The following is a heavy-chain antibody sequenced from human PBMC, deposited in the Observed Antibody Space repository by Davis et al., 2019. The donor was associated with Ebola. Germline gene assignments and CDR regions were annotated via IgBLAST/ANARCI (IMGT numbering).Heavy chain of an antibody. Sequence: ASVKVSCKASGYTFTSYGITWVRQAPGQRLEWMGWINAGNGNTKYSQKFQGRVTITRDTSASTDYMELSSLRSEDTAVYYCARRWLQPHDAFDIWGQGTMVTVSS. V-gene: IGHV1-3*01. D-gene: IGHD5-24*01. CDR2: INAGNGNT. J-gene: IGHJ3*02. CDR1: GYTFTSYG. CDR3: ARRWLQPHDAFDI.